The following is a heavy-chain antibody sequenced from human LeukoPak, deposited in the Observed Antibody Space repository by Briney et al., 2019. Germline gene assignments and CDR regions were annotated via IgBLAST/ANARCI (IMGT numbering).Heavy chain of an antibody. CDR1: GYTFTSYY. Sequence: ASVKVSCKASGYTFTSYYMHWVRQAPGQGLEWMGIINPSAGTTGSAQKFQGRVTMTRDTSTSTIYMELSSLRSEDTAVYYCTRVVTPATRFGAFDIWGQGTMVTVSS. CDR3: TRVVTPATRFGAFDI. CDR2: INPSAGTT. D-gene: IGHD3-10*01. V-gene: IGHV1-46*01. J-gene: IGHJ3*02.